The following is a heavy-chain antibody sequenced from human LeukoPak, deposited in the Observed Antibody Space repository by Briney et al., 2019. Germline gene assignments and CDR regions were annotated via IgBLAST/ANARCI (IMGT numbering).Heavy chain of an antibody. CDR2: ISGSGGST. J-gene: IGHJ4*02. CDR3: ARYCSSTSCYNY. D-gene: IGHD2-2*02. Sequence: GGSLRLSCAASGFTFSSYAMSWVRQAPGKGLEWVSTISGSGGSTYYADSVKGRFTISRDNSKSTLYLQINSLRAEDTAVYYCARYCSSTSCYNYWGQGTLVTVSS. V-gene: IGHV3-23*01. CDR1: GFTFSSYA.